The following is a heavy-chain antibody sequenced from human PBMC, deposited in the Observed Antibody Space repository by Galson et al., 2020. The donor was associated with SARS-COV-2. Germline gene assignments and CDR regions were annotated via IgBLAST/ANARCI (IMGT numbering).Heavy chain of an antibody. CDR1: GYTFTSYG. Sequence: ASVKVSCKASGYTFTSYGISWVRQAPGQGLEWMGWISAYNGNTNYAQKLQGRVTMTTDTSTSTAYMELRSLRSDDTAVYYCASAPYYYDSTSHLYWGQGTLVTVSS. D-gene: IGHD3-22*01. V-gene: IGHV1-18*01. CDR3: ASAPYYYDSTSHLY. CDR2: ISAYNGNT. J-gene: IGHJ4*02.